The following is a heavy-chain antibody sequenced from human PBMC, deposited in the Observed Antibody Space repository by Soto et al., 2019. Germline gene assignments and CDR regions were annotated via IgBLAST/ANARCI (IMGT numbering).Heavy chain of an antibody. CDR3: ARGMGYSSSWDYYYGMDV. V-gene: IGHV3-30-3*01. D-gene: IGHD6-13*01. J-gene: IGHJ6*02. CDR2: ISYDGSNK. Sequence: GGSLRLSCAASGFTFSSYAMHWVRQAPGKGLEWVAVISYDGSNKYYADSVKGRFTISRDNSKNTLYLQMNSLRAEDTAVYYCARGMGYSSSWDYYYGMDVWGQGTTVTVSS. CDR1: GFTFSSYA.